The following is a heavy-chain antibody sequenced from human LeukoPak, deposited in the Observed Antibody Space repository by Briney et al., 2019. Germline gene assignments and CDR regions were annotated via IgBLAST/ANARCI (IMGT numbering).Heavy chain of an antibody. J-gene: IGHJ4*02. CDR3: ARAIAAAGFDY. Sequence: RPSVKVSCKASGYTFTSDDINWVRQPTGQGREWMGWMNAKSGNTVYAQKFQGRVTMTRNTSTSRAYMEVSSLRSEATALYYCARAIAAAGFDYWGQGTLVTVSS. D-gene: IGHD3-16*02. CDR2: MNAKSGNT. CDR1: GYTFTSDD. V-gene: IGHV1-8*01.